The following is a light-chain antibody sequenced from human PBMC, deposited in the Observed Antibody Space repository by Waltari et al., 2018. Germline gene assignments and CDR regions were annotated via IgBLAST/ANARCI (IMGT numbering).Light chain of an antibody. V-gene: IGLV2-14*01. J-gene: IGLJ2*01. Sequence: QSALTQPASVSGSPGQSITISCTGTSSDVGGYNYASWYQLHPGKVPKLITYEVSNRPPRAANRLSGSKSGNTASLTISGLQAEDEADYYCSSFTDTSTWVFGGGTKVTVL. CDR1: SSDVGGYNY. CDR2: EVS. CDR3: SSFTDTSTWV.